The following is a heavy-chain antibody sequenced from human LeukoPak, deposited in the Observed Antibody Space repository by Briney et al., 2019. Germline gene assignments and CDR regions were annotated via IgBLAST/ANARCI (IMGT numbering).Heavy chain of an antibody. V-gene: IGHV1-69*05. CDR1: GGTFSSYA. J-gene: IGHJ4*02. Sequence: SVKVSCKASGGTFSSYAISWVRQAPGQGLEWMGGIIPTFGTANYAQKFQGRVTITTDESTSTAYMELSSLRSEDTAVYYCAREGGYYDSSGYFDYWGQGTLVTVSS. D-gene: IGHD3-22*01. CDR2: IIPTFGTA. CDR3: AREGGYYDSSGYFDY.